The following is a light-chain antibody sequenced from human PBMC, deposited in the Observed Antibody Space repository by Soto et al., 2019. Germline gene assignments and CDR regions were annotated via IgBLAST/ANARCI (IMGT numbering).Light chain of an antibody. CDR3: QQRNSWPPTFT. V-gene: IGKV3-11*01. CDR1: QSVSSY. CDR2: DAS. Sequence: EIVLTQSPATLSLSPGERATLSCRASQSVSSYLAWYQQKPGQAPRLLMYDASNRATGIPARFSGSGSGTDFTLTISSLEPEDFAVYYCQQRNSWPPTFTFGQGTRLEIK. J-gene: IGKJ5*01.